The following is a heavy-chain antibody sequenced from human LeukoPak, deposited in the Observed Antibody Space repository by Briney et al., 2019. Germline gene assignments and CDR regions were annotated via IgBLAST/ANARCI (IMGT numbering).Heavy chain of an antibody. J-gene: IGHJ6*02. CDR2: IWYDGSNE. CDR1: GFTFSNYG. V-gene: IGHV3-33*08. CDR3: ARDATVTTHYYGLDV. Sequence: GGSLRLSCAASGFTFSNYGMHWVRQAPGKGLECVAVIWYDGSNEYYADSVKGRFTISRDNSKNTLYLQMNSLRVEDTAVYYCARDATVTTHYYGLDVWGQGTTVTVSS. D-gene: IGHD4-17*01.